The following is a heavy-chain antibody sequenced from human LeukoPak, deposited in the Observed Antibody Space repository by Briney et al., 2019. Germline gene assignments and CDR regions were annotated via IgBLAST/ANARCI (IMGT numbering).Heavy chain of an antibody. J-gene: IGHJ5*02. CDR1: GGSISSYY. Sequence: SKTLSLTCTVSGGSISSYYWSWIRQPPGKGLEWIGYIYTSGSTNYNPSLKSRVTISVDTSKNQFSLKLSSVTAADTAVYYCARIVVVPAAMPGGWFDPWGQGTLVTVSS. D-gene: IGHD2-2*01. CDR2: IYTSGST. V-gene: IGHV4-4*09. CDR3: ARIVVVPAAMPGGWFDP.